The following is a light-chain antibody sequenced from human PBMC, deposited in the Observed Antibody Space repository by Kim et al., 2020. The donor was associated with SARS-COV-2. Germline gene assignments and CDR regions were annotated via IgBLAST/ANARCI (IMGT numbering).Light chain of an antibody. V-gene: IGLV1-47*01. CDR2: RNN. CDR3: ATWDNSLRGRV. CDR1: SSNIGTQY. J-gene: IGLJ3*02. Sequence: QSVLTRSPSASGTPGQRVTISCSGSSSNIGTQYVYWYQHLPGTDPKLLIYRNNERPSGVPDRFSGSKSGTSASLAISGLRSEDEADYYCATWDNSLRGRVFGGGTQLTVL.